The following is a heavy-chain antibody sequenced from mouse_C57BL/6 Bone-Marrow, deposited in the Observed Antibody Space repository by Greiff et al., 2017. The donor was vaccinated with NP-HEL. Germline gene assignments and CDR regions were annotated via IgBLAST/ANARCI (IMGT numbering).Heavy chain of an antibody. V-gene: IGHV1-64*01. J-gene: IGHJ2*01. CDR1: GYTFTSYW. Sequence: QVQLQQPGAELVKPGASVKLSCKASGYTFTSYWMHWVKQRPGQGLEWIGMIHPNSGSTNYNEKFKSKATLTVDKSSSTAYMQLSSLTSADSAVYYCERGDYYGSSYVGYFDYWGQGTTLTVSS. CDR3: ERGDYYGSSYVGYFDY. CDR2: IHPNSGST. D-gene: IGHD1-1*01.